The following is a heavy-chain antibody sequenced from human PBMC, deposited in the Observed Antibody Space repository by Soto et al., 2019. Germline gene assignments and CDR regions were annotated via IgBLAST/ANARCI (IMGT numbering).Heavy chain of an antibody. D-gene: IGHD5-12*01. CDR2: IWYDGSNK. CDR3: ARDGIIGDGYNLSDY. Sequence: GGSLRLSCAASGFTFSSYGMHWVRQAPGKGLEWVAVIWYDGSNKYYADSVKGRFTISRDNSKNTLYLQMNSLRAEDTAVYYCARDGIIGDGYNLSDYWGQGTLVTVSS. CDR1: GFTFSSYG. V-gene: IGHV3-33*01. J-gene: IGHJ4*02.